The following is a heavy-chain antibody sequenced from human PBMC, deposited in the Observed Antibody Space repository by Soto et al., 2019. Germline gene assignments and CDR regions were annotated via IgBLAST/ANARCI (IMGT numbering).Heavy chain of an antibody. J-gene: IGHJ6*02. Sequence: QVQLVQSGAEVKEPGSSVKVSCKASGGTFRTFAISWVRQAPGQGPEWMGGIIPVFGTPNYAQKFQGRVTITADESTSTAYMELSRLRSEDTAVYYCARGGSTMVRGPLVYGLDVWGQGTTVTVSS. V-gene: IGHV1-69*01. CDR3: ARGGSTMVRGPLVYGLDV. CDR2: IIPVFGTP. D-gene: IGHD3-10*01. CDR1: GGTFRTFA.